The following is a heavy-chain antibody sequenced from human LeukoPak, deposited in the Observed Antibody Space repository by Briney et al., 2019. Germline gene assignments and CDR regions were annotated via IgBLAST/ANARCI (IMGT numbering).Heavy chain of an antibody. CDR1: GYTFTRYG. CDR3: ARDLALGYCTNGVCYTGEYFQH. D-gene: IGHD2-8*01. J-gene: IGHJ1*01. V-gene: IGHV1-18*01. CDR2: INPNNGNT. Sequence: ASVKVSCKASGYTFTRYGISWVRQAPGQGLEWMGWINPNNGNTNYVQKLQGGVTMTTDTSTSTAYMELRSLRSDDTAVYYCARDLALGYCTNGVCYTGEYFQHWGQGTLVTVSS.